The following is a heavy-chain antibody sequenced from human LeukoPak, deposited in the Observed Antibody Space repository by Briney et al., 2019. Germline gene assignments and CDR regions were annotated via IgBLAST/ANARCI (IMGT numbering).Heavy chain of an antibody. D-gene: IGHD2-2*01. CDR1: GFTFSSYE. V-gene: IGHV3-48*03. Sequence: GGSLRLSCAASGFTFSSYEMNWVRQAPGKGLEWVSYISSSGSTIYYADSAKGRFTISRDNAKNSLYLQMNSLRAEDTAVYYCARGIIVVVPAAINAFDIWGQGTMVTVSS. J-gene: IGHJ3*02. CDR2: ISSSGSTI. CDR3: ARGIIVVVPAAINAFDI.